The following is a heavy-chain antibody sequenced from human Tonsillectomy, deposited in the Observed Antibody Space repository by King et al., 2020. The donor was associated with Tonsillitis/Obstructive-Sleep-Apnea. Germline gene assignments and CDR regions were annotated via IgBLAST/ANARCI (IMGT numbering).Heavy chain of an antibody. CDR2: IIPIFDTT. CDR3: ATGDGGSWDDYYYYYMDV. Sequence: QLVQSGAEVKKPGSSVKVSCKASGGTFSSYAISWVRQAPGQGLEWMGGIIPIFDTTNYAQMLQGRVTITADESTSTAYMELSSLRSEDTAVYYCATGDGGSWDDYYYYYMDVWGKGTTVTVSS. V-gene: IGHV1-69*01. CDR1: GGTFSSYA. J-gene: IGHJ6*03. D-gene: IGHD6-13*01.